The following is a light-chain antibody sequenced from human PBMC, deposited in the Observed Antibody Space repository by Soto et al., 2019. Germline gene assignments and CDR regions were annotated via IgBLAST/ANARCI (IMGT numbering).Light chain of an antibody. CDR3: SSYTSSTTLD. V-gene: IGLV2-14*01. CDR2: DVT. Sequence: QSALTQPASVSGSPGQSITISCTGTSSDVGGYHYVSWYQQHPGKAPKVMIYDVTDRPSGVSNRFSGSKSGDTASLTISGLQAEDEADYYCSSYTSSTTLDFGGGTKLTVL. CDR1: SSDVGGYHY. J-gene: IGLJ2*01.